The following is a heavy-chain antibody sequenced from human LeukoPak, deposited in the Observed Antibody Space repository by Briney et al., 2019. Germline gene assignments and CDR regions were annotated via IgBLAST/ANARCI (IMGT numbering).Heavy chain of an antibody. CDR1: GYRFTTYW. D-gene: IGHD6-25*01. V-gene: IGHV5-51*01. CDR2: VYPGDSDT. Sequence: GESLKISCKGSGYRFTTYWIAWVRHMPGKGLEWMGTVYPGDSDTRYSPSFQGQVTISADKSVSTAYLQWSSLKASDTAMYYCARHSSGYSAAASDYWGQGTLVTVSS. J-gene: IGHJ4*02. CDR3: ARHSSGYSAAASDY.